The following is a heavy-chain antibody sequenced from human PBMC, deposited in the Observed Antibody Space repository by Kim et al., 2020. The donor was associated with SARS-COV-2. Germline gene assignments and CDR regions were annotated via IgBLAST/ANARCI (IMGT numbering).Heavy chain of an antibody. D-gene: IGHD1-20*01. J-gene: IGHJ6*02. CDR2: VSDSGST. V-gene: IGHV4-59*01. CDR1: GGSFSRYY. Sequence: SETLSLTCTVSGGSFSRYYWTWLRQPPGKGLEWIGYVSDSGSTKYNPSLTSRVTISLATSQNQFSLILRSVTAADTAVYYCARENGNWNNDGLAFTLRRFHYGMDVWGQGSSVIVSS. CDR3: ARENGNWNNDGLAFTLRRFHYGMDV.